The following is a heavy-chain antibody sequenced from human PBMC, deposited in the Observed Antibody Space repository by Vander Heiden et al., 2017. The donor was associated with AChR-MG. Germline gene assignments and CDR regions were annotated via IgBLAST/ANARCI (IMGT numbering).Heavy chain of an antibody. Sequence: QITLMESGHTLVKHTQTLTLTCTVTGFSLTTMGMAVGWVRQPPGQALEWLALIYWDDDVRYTPSLRDRLSITKDTSKNQVVLTMTNVDPVDTATYFCAHRDSLGENYHDYFQHWGQGTLVTVSS. CDR2: IYWDDDV. CDR3: AHRDSLGENYHDYFQH. D-gene: IGHD1-7*01. J-gene: IGHJ1*01. CDR1: GFSLTTMGMA. V-gene: IGHV2-5*02.